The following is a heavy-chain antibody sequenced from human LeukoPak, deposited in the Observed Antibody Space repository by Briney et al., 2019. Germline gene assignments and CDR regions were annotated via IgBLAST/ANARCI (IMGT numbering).Heavy chain of an antibody. D-gene: IGHD3-3*01. V-gene: IGHV3-74*01. CDR2: IKSDGST. Sequence: GGSLRLSCAASGFTFSNYWMSWVRQAPGKGLVWVSRIKSDGSTNYADSVKGRFTISRDNAKNTLSLQMNSLRPEDTGVYYCARAPSEIGGYYPEYFRCRGEGTLVTVSS. CDR1: GFTFSNYW. CDR3: ARAPSEIGGYYPEYFRC. J-gene: IGHJ1*01.